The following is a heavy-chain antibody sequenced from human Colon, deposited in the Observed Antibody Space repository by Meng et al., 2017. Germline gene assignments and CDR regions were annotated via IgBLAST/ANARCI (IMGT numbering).Heavy chain of an antibody. Sequence: QVQRQGAGPGLGKPSETLSLPCTVSGGSINSDYWSWIRQAPGKGLEWIGYIYYSGTTYYNPSLKSRVTISVDTSKNQFSLKMSSVTAADTAVYYCARAPSYYYDTSGYYGNFFDPWGQGTLVTVSS. CDR1: GGSINSDY. V-gene: IGHV4-59*12. CDR3: ARAPSYYYDTSGYYGNFFDP. D-gene: IGHD3-22*01. CDR2: IYYSGTT. J-gene: IGHJ5*02.